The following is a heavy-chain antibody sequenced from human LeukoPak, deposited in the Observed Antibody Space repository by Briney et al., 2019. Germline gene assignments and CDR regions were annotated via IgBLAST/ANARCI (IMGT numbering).Heavy chain of an antibody. D-gene: IGHD1-26*01. J-gene: IGHJ4*02. CDR2: IISIFNTA. Sequence: SVKVSCKASGDTFRRFAMSWVRQAPGQGLEWMGGIISIFNTANYAQKFQGRVTITADESTGTAYMELSSLRSEDTAVYYCARDPGPIIVGATTGDYWGQGTLVTVSS. CDR3: ARDPGPIIVGATTGDY. CDR1: GDTFRRFA. V-gene: IGHV1-69*13.